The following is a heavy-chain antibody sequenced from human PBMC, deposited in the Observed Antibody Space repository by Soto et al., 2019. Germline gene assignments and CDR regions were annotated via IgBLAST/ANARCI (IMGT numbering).Heavy chain of an antibody. V-gene: IGHV4-30-2*01. CDR2: IYHSGST. Sequence: PSETLSLTCAVSGGSISSGGYSWSWIRQPPGKGLEWIGYIYHSGSTYYNPSLKSRVTISVDNAKNTVYLQMNSLRAEDTAVYYCTTVFEYWGQGTLVTVSS. J-gene: IGHJ4*02. D-gene: IGHD1-1*01. CDR1: GGSISSGGYS. CDR3: TTVFEY.